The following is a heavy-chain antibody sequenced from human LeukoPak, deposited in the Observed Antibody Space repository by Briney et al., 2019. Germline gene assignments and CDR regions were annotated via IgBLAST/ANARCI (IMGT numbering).Heavy chain of an antibody. CDR3: RWYIRSNYYNLDV. D-gene: IGHD4-23*01. V-gene: IGHV3-21*01. J-gene: IGHJ6*02. Sequence: PGGSLRLSCAASGFTFSSYSMNWVRQAPGKGLEWVSSISSSSSYIYYADSVKGRFTISRDNAKNSLYLEMNSLRAEDTAVYYCRWYIRSNYYNLDVWGQGITVTVSS. CDR2: ISSSSSYI. CDR1: GFTFSSYS.